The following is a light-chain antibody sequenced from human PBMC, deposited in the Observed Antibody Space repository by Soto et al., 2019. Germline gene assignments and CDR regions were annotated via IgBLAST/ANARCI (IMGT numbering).Light chain of an antibody. Sequence: QSALTQPASVSGSPGQSITISCTGTSSDIGRYNYVSWYQQYPGKAPKFMIYDVSNRPSGVSNRFSGSKSGNTASLTISGLQAEDEADYYCSSYRSSSTYVFGTGTKVTVL. J-gene: IGLJ1*01. CDR1: SSDIGRYNY. CDR3: SSYRSSSTYV. V-gene: IGLV2-14*01. CDR2: DVS.